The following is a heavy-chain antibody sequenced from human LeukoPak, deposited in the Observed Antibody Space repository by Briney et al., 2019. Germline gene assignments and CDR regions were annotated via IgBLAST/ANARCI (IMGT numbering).Heavy chain of an antibody. CDR2: VYYGRTT. Sequence: SETLSLTCTVSAASISSSSHHWGWIRQSPGKGLEWIGSVYYGRTTYYSPSLDSRVTISLDTSANQFSLQLNSVTAADTAVYYCVRHDGRGGATMGAFDSWGQGSLVTVSS. CDR3: VRHDGRGGATMGAFDS. CDR1: AASISSSSHH. D-gene: IGHD4/OR15-4a*01. V-gene: IGHV4-39*01. J-gene: IGHJ5*01.